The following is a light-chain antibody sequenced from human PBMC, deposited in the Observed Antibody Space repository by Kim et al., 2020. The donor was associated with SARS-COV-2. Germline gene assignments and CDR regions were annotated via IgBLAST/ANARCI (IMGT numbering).Light chain of an antibody. CDR1: SSNIGAPYD. CDR3: QSYDNSLSDHV. V-gene: IGLV1-40*01. Sequence: QSVLTQPPSVSGAPGQRITLSCTGTSSNIGAPYDVHWYQHVPGTAPKLLIYGNSKRPSGVPDRFSGSRSGASASLAITGLQADDEAEYFCQSYDNSLSDHVFGTGTKVTVL. CDR2: GNS. J-gene: IGLJ1*01.